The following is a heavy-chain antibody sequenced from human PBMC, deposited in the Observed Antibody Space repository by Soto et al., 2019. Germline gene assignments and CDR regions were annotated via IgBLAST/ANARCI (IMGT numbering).Heavy chain of an antibody. CDR1: GSTFTTHN. CDR2: MNPNSGTT. Sequence: ASVKVSCKASGSTFTTHNINWVRQATGQGLEWMGWMNPNSGTTGYAQKFQDRITLTRDTPKTTAYMELSSLTSDDTAVYFCVRYGVAAAYWGQGTQVTVSS. CDR3: VRYGVAAAY. J-gene: IGHJ4*01. V-gene: IGHV1-8*02. D-gene: IGHD2-8*01.